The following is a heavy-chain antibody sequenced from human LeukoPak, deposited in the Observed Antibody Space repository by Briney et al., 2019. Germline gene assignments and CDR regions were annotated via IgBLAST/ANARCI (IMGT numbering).Heavy chain of an antibody. CDR2: IYYSGST. Sequence: SETLSLTCTVSGGSINNYYWSWIRQPPGKGLEWIGYIYYSGSTNYNPSLKSRVTISVDTSKNQFSLKLSSVTAADTAVYYCARPSTSGYRFDGLDIWGQGTMVTVSS. CDR3: ARPSTSGYRFDGLDI. D-gene: IGHD3-22*01. CDR1: GGSINNYY. J-gene: IGHJ3*02. V-gene: IGHV4-59*08.